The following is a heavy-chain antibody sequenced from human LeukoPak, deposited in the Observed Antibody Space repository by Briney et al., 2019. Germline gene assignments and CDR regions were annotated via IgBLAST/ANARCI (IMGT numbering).Heavy chain of an antibody. CDR2: IGTTGDT. J-gene: IGHJ6*02. CDR3: TRDLGTGWFTYAMDV. CDR1: GFTFSSYD. V-gene: IGHV3-13*01. D-gene: IGHD6-19*01. Sequence: GSLRLSCAASGFTFSSYDMHWVRQATGKGLEWVSAIGTTGDTYYAGSVRGRFTISREKAKNSLYLHMNSLRAGDTAVYYCTRDLGTGWFTYAMDVWGQGTTVTVSS.